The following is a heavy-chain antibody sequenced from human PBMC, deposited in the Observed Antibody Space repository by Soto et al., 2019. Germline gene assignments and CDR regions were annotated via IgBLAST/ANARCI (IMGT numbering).Heavy chain of an antibody. CDR1: GFTFSSYA. Sequence: GGSLRLSCAASGFTFSSYAMHWVRQAPGKGLEWVAVISYDGSNKYYADSVKGRFTISRDNSKNTLYLQMNSLRAEDTAVYYCARPFVLYGMYVWGQGTKVTVSS. J-gene: IGHJ6*02. CDR2: ISYDGSNK. V-gene: IGHV3-30-3*01. D-gene: IGHD6-6*01. CDR3: ARPFVLYGMYV.